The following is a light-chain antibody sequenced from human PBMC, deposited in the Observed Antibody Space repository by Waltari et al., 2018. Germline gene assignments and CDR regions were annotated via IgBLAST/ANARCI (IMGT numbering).Light chain of an antibody. Sequence: QSVLTQPPSVSGAPGQTVTISCTGSSSNIGAVSAVHWYQHLPGTAPKVLIYDKRNRLSGVPDRFSGSTSGASASLAITGLQAGDEADYYCQSFDNTLNAWVFGGGTKLTV. CDR3: QSFDNTLNAWV. V-gene: IGLV1-40*01. J-gene: IGLJ3*02. CDR2: DKR. CDR1: SSNIGAVSA.